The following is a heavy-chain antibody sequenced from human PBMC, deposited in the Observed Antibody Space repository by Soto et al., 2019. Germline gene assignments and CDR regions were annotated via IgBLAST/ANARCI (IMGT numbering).Heavy chain of an antibody. CDR2: ISAYNGNT. J-gene: IGHJ6*02. Sequence: QVQLVQSGAEVKKPGASVKVSCKASGYTFTSYGISWVRQAPGQGLEWMGWISAYNGNTNYARKRQGTVPMTTDTSTSTAYTELRSLRPDDTAVYYCARVKRAIGRRIPRTTGPYYSYGMDVWGQGTTVTVSS. CDR3: ARVKRAIGRRIPRTTGPYYSYGMDV. D-gene: IGHD1-7*01. V-gene: IGHV1-18*01. CDR1: GYTFTSYG.